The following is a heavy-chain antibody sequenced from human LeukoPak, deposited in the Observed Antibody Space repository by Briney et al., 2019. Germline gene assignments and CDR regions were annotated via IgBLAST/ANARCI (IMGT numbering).Heavy chain of an antibody. CDR3: ARGSINYNSGGYYDNPPLDY. J-gene: IGHJ4*02. CDR2: INPSCGST. CDR1: GYTFTSYY. Sequence: ASVKVSCKASGYTFTSYYMNWVRQAPGQGLEWMGRINPSCGSTNYAQKFPGRVTVTRDTSTSTVYIELSSLRSEDTAVYYCARGSINYNSGGYYDNPPLDYWGQGTLVTVSS. D-gene: IGHD3-22*01. V-gene: IGHV1-46*01.